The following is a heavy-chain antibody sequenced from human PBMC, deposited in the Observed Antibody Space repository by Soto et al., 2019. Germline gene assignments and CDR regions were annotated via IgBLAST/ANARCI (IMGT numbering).Heavy chain of an antibody. J-gene: IGHJ3*02. V-gene: IGHV3-7*01. CDR3: ARDGPPRAAFDI. Sequence: EVQLVESGGGLVQPGGSLRLSCAASAFTFKNYWMSWVRQAPGKGLGXVGQINEDGSEKYFVDSVRGRFTISRDNAKNSLYLQMNSLRADDTAVYYCARDGPPRAAFDIWGQGTMVTVFS. CDR1: AFTFKNYW. CDR2: INEDGSEK.